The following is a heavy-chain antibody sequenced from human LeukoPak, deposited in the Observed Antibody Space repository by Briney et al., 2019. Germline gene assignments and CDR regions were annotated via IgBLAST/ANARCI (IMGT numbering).Heavy chain of an antibody. CDR1: GFTVSSDY. J-gene: IGHJ5*02. V-gene: IGHV3-66*01. CDR3: AKGDDYSNYDWFDP. D-gene: IGHD4-11*01. CDR2: VYSGGRL. Sequence: GGSLRLSCAASGFTVSSDYMRCVRQAQGEGLEWVSIVYSGGRLYNADAVKARFTISGDNSKNRLYLQMNSLRAEDTAVYYCAKGDDYSNYDWFDPWGQGTLVTVSS.